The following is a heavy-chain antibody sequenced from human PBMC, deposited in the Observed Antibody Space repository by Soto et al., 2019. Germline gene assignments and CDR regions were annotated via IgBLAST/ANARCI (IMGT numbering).Heavy chain of an antibody. Sequence: EVHLLESGGGLVQPGGSLRLSCAASGYTFSTYAMSWVRQAPGMGLEWVSAISVTGGSTYYADSVRGRFTISRDNSKNTLSLQMTSLRAEDTAVYYCAKASYSNVYNFYYWGQGTLVTVSS. CDR2: ISVTGGST. V-gene: IGHV3-23*01. D-gene: IGHD6-13*01. J-gene: IGHJ4*02. CDR1: GYTFSTYA. CDR3: AKASYSNVYNFYY.